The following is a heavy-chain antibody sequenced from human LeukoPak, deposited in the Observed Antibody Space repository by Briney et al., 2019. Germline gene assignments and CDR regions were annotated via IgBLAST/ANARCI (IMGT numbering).Heavy chain of an antibody. CDR1: GFMFRSYW. J-gene: IGHJ4*02. D-gene: IGHD3-3*02. CDR2: IKEDGSEK. CDR3: ARVRPAISY. Sequence: GGSLRLFCGASGFMFRSYWMSWVRQAPGKGLEWVANIKEDGSEKHHVDSVKGRFTISRDNAKNSLYLQMNSLRAEDTAVYYCARVRPAISYWGQGTLVTVSS. V-gene: IGHV3-7*01.